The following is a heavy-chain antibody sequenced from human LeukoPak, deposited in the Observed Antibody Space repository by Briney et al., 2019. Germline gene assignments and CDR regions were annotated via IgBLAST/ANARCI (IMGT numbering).Heavy chain of an antibody. Sequence: GGSLRLSCAASGFMLSSTWMHWVRHAPGKGLVWVSRINSDATSTSYADSVRGRFTISRDDAKNTMYLQMNSLRAEDTAMYYCVRGSPGYSSSWHAYWGQGTLVTVSS. D-gene: IGHD6-13*01. J-gene: IGHJ4*02. CDR3: VRGSPGYSSSWHAY. CDR1: GFMLSSTW. CDR2: INSDATST. V-gene: IGHV3-74*01.